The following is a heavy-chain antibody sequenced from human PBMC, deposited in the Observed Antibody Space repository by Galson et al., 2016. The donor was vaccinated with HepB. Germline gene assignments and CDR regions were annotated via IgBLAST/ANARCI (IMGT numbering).Heavy chain of an antibody. D-gene: IGHD6-13*01. CDR2: IWYDGSHE. V-gene: IGHV3-33*01. CDR3: ARGRYSSSWYGDFDY. J-gene: IGHJ4*02. Sequence: LRLSCAASGFTFSSYAMHWVRQAPGKGLEWVAVIWYDGSHEYYADSVKGRFTISRDNSKNTVYLQMNSLRAEDTAVYYCARGRYSSSWYGDFDYWGQGTLVTVSS. CDR1: GFTFSSYA.